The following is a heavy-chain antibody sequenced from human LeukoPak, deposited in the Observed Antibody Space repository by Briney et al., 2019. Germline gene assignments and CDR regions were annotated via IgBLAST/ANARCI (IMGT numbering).Heavy chain of an antibody. V-gene: IGHV3-23*01. CDR2: INRGGGGT. D-gene: IGHD3-10*01. J-gene: IGHJ4*02. Sequence: GGSLRLSCAASGFTFTTFTMNWVRQAPGEGLEWVLAINRGGGGTYYADFVKGRFTISRDNSENTLYLQMNSLRAEDTATYYCAKGTERYREVSSFDSWGQGTQVTVSS. CDR3: AKGTERYREVSSFDS. CDR1: GFTFTTFT.